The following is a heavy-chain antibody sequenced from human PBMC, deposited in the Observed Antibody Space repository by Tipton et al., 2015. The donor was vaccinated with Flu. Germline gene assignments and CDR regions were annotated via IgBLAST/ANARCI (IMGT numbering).Heavy chain of an antibody. CDR3: TRQVEAATRSSS. V-gene: IGHV4-39*07. J-gene: IGHJ4*02. CDR2: IFHSGTT. CDR1: GDSVSSSDFY. Sequence: LRLSCTVSGDSVSSSDFYWGWVRQPPGKGPEWIGSIFHSGTTYYDLSLQSRVTISLDTSKNQFSLKMKSVAVADTAVYYCTRQVEAATRSSSWGQGTLVTVSS. D-gene: IGHD2-15*01.